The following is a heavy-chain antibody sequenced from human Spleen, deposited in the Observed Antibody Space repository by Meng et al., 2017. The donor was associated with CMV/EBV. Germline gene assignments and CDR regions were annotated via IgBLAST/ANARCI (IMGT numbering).Heavy chain of an antibody. CDR2: IYSGGST. D-gene: IGHD2-2*01. J-gene: IGHJ6*02. CDR1: GFTVSSNY. V-gene: IGHV3-53*01. CDR3: ARVQVPAAIRYYHTMDV. Sequence: LSLTCAASGFTVSSNYMSWVRQAPGKGLEWVSVIYSGGSTYYADSVKGRFTISRDNAKNSLYLQMNSLRAEDTAVYYCARVQVPAAIRYYHTMDVWGRGTTVTVSS.